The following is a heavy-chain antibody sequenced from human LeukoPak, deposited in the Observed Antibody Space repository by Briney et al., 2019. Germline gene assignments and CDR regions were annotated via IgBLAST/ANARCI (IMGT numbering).Heavy chain of an antibody. D-gene: IGHD6-6*01. Sequence: ASVKVSCKASGYTFTSYYMHWVGQAPGQGLEWMGIINPSGGSTSYAQKFQGRVTMTRDKSTSTVYMELSSLRSEDTAVYYCARDGPRIAALGEDFDYWGQGTLVTVSS. CDR1: GYTFTSYY. V-gene: IGHV1-46*01. J-gene: IGHJ4*02. CDR2: INPSGGST. CDR3: ARDGPRIAALGEDFDY.